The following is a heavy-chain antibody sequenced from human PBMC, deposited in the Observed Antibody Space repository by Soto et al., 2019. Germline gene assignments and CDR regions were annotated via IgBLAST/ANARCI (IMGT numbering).Heavy chain of an antibody. V-gene: IGHV4-34*01. D-gene: IGHD1-1*01. J-gene: IGHJ6*03. CDR1: GGSFIGYY. CDR3: ARGYKHRGGYMDV. Sequence: SETLSLTSAVYGGSFIGYYWSWILQPPGKGLEWIGKINHSGSTNYNPSLKSRVTISVDTSKNQFSLKLSSVTAADTAVYYCARGYKHRGGYMDVWGKGTTVTVSS. CDR2: INHSGST.